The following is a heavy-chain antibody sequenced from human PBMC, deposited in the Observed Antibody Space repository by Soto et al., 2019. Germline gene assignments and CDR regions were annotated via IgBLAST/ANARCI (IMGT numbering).Heavy chain of an antibody. D-gene: IGHD6-19*01. CDR1: GGSFSGYY. Sequence: SETLSLTCAVYGGSFSGYYWSWIRQPPGKGLEWIGEINHSGSTNYNPSLKSRVTISVDTSKNQFSLKLSSVTAADTAVYYCARGGRILGYSSGWYRNYFDYWGQGTLVTVSS. CDR2: INHSGST. CDR3: ARGGRILGYSSGWYRNYFDY. V-gene: IGHV4-34*01. J-gene: IGHJ4*02.